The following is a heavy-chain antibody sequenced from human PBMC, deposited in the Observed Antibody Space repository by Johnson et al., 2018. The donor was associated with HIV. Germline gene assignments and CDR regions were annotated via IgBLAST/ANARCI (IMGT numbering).Heavy chain of an antibody. CDR3: AKGRGYDYDALDF. D-gene: IGHD5-12*01. V-gene: IGHV3-23*04. CDR2: ISGTGGTT. Sequence: EVQLVESGGVVVQPGRSLRMSCVASGFTFSTYGMTWVRQAPGKGLEWVSAISGTGGTTYYADSVRGRFSISRDKSKDTLYLQMSSLRAEDTAVYYCAKGRGYDYDALDFWGQGTMVTVSS. J-gene: IGHJ3*01. CDR1: GFTFSTYG.